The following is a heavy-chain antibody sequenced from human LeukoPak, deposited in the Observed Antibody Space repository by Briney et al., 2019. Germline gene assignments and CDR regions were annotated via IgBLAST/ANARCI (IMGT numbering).Heavy chain of an antibody. CDR3: ARDIVVVPAAISPDLYGYYYYGMDV. Sequence: MAGGSLRLSCAASGFTFSSYSMNWVRQAPGKGLEWVSSISSSSSYIYYADSVKGRFTISRDNAKNSLYLQMNSLRAEDTAVYYCARDIVVVPAAISPDLYGYYYYGMDVWGQGTTVTVSS. CDR1: GFTFSSYS. J-gene: IGHJ6*02. V-gene: IGHV3-21*01. D-gene: IGHD2-2*02. CDR2: ISSSSSYI.